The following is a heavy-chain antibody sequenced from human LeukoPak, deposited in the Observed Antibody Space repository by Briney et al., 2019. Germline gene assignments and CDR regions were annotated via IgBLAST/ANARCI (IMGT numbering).Heavy chain of an antibody. J-gene: IGHJ5*02. CDR3: ARDVGAWFDP. V-gene: IGHV4-34*01. CDR2: INHSGST. CDR1: GGSFSGYY. D-gene: IGHD1-26*01. Sequence: PSETLSLTCAVYGGSFSGYYWSWIRQPPGKGLEWIGEINHSGSTNYNPSLKSRVTISVDTSKNQFSLKLSSVTAADTAVYYCARDVGAWFDPWGQGTLVTVSS.